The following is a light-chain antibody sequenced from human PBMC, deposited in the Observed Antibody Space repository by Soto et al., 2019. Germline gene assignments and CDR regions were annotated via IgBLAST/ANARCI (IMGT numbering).Light chain of an antibody. Sequence: QSALTQPASVSGSPGQSITISCTGTSSDVGAYNYVSWYQHHPGKAPKLMISDVSHRPSGVSSRFSGFKSGNTASLTISGLQAEDEADYYCSSYTTSSTQVFGGGTKLTVL. CDR2: DVS. CDR3: SSYTTSSTQV. J-gene: IGLJ2*01. CDR1: SSDVGAYNY. V-gene: IGLV2-14*01.